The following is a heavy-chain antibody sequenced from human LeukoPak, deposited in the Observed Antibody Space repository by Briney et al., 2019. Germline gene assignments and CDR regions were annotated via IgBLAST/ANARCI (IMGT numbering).Heavy chain of an antibody. D-gene: IGHD3-16*01. CDR3: GRIREGGGVDV. CDR1: GFTFRNYW. V-gene: IGHV3-7*01. CDR2: IKYDGSER. J-gene: IGHJ3*01. Sequence: PGVSLRLSCAASGFTFRNYWMSWVRQAPGKGPEWVANIKYDGSERNYVDSVKGRFTISRDNAKISLYLQLNSLRAQDTAVYYCGRIREGGGVDVWGLGTMVIVSS.